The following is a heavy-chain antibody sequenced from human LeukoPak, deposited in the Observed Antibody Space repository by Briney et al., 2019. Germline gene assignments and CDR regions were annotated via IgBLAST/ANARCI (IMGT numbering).Heavy chain of an antibody. Sequence: GGSLRLSCAASGFTFGTYYLSWVRQAPGKGLEWVSYISSSGSTIYYADFVKGRFTISRDNAKNSLYLQMNSLRAEDTAVYYCAELGITMIGGVWGKGTTATISS. D-gene: IGHD3-10*02. V-gene: IGHV3-48*03. CDR3: AELGITMIGGV. J-gene: IGHJ6*04. CDR1: GFTFGTYY. CDR2: ISSSGSTI.